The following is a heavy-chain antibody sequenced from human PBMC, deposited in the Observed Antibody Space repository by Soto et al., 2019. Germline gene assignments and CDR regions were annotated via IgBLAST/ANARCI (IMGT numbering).Heavy chain of an antibody. V-gene: IGHV3-30-3*01. CDR2: ISYDGDNK. CDR3: ARGTTTSACSAMDV. D-gene: IGHD1-1*01. CDR1: GFTFSYHA. Sequence: QVQLVESGGGVVQPGRSLRLSCPASGFTFSYHALNWVRQAPGKGLEWVAVISYDGDNKYIAESVKGRFTISRDNSKNTVSLQMNSLRTEDTAMYFCARGTTTSACSAMDVWGQGTTVTVSS. J-gene: IGHJ6*02.